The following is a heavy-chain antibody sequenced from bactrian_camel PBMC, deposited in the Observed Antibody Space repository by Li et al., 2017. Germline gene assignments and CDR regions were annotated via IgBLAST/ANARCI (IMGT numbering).Heavy chain of an antibody. D-gene: IGHD3*01. J-gene: IGHJ4*01. CDR2: INSGGGST. V-gene: IGHV3S31*01. Sequence: VQLVESGGGLVQPGGSLRLSCAASGFRFNITAMSWARQAPGKELEWVSGINSGGGSTYYLDSVKGRFTISRDNAKNTLYLQLNNLETEDTAIYYCTMGGLRCSLWGQGTQVTVS. CDR3: TMGGLRCSL. CDR1: GFRFNITA.